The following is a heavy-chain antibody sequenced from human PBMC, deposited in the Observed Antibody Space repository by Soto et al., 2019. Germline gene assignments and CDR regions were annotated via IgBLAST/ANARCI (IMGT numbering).Heavy chain of an antibody. CDR1: GFSLSTSGVG. Sequence: QITLKESGPTLVKPTQPLTLTCTFSGFSLSTSGVGVGWIRQPPGKALEWLALIYWDDDKRYSPSLKSRLTITKDTSKNQVVLTMTNMDPVDTATYYCAHSEGKVYHYYYYMDVWGKGTTVTVSS. D-gene: IGHD1-20*01. J-gene: IGHJ6*03. V-gene: IGHV2-5*02. CDR2: IYWDDDK. CDR3: AHSEGKVYHYYYYMDV.